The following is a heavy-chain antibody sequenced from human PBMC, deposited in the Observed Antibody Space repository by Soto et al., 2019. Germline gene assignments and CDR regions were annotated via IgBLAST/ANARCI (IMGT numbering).Heavy chain of an antibody. CDR3: AKDVTSGSYFFDY. Sequence: GGSLRLSCAASGFTFSSHAMSWVRQAPGKGLEWVSAISGSGGSTYYADSVKGRFTISRDNSKNTLYLQMNSLRAEDTAVYYCAKDVTSGSYFFDYWGQGTLVTVSS. CDR1: GFTFSSHA. J-gene: IGHJ4*02. CDR2: ISGSGGST. V-gene: IGHV3-23*01. D-gene: IGHD1-26*01.